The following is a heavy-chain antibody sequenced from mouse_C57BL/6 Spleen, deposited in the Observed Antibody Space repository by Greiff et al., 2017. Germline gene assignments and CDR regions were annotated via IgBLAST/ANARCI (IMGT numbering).Heavy chain of an antibody. D-gene: IGHD1-1*01. Sequence: QVQLQQPGAELVKPGASVKLSCKASGYTFTSYWMQWVKQRPGQGLEWIGEIDPSDSYTNSHQKFKGKATLTVAPSSSTAYMQLSSLTSEDSAVYYCAKITTVVGDYWGQGTSVTVSS. CDR2: IDPSDSYT. V-gene: IGHV1-50*01. CDR1: GYTFTSYW. CDR3: AKITTVVGDY. J-gene: IGHJ4*01.